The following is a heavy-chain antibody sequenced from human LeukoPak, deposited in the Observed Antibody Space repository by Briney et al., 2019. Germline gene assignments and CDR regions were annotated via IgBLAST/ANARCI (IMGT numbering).Heavy chain of an antibody. D-gene: IGHD4/OR15-4a*01. CDR2: INHSGNT. J-gene: IGHJ6*03. CDR3: ARRVSAKKNYYYYYMDV. Sequence: SETLSLTCALYGRSFSDHYWTWIRQAPGKGLEWIGEINHSGNTNYNPSLKSRVTISVDTSKNQFSLKLSSVTAADTAVYYCARRVSAKKNYYYYYMDVWGKGTTVTISS. CDR1: GRSFSDHY. V-gene: IGHV4-34*01.